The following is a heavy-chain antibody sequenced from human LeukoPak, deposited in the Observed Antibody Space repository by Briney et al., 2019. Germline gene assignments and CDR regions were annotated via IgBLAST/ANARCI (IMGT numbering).Heavy chain of an antibody. V-gene: IGHV4-39*07. Sequence: SETLSLTCTVSGGSISSSSYYWGWIRQPPGKGLEWIGSIYYSGSTYYNPSLKSRVTISVDTSKNQFSLKLSSVTAADTAVYYCARDPKYSIQETISNWFDPWSQGTLVTVSS. CDR3: ARDPKYSIQETISNWFDP. J-gene: IGHJ5*02. D-gene: IGHD6-6*01. CDR1: GGSISSSSYY. CDR2: IYYSGST.